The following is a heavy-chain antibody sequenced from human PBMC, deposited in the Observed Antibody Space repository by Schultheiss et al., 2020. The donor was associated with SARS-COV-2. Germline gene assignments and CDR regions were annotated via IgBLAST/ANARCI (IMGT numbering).Heavy chain of an antibody. D-gene: IGHD1-26*01. J-gene: IGHJ4*02. V-gene: IGHV4-59*10. CDR1: GGSFSGYY. CDR3: ARGAVGATEDY. CDR2: IYTSGST. Sequence: SETLSLTCAVYGGSFSGYYWSWIRQPPGKGLEWIGRIYTSGSTNYNPSVKSRVTISVDTSKNQFSLKLSSVTAADTAVYYCARGAVGATEDYWGRGTLVTVSS.